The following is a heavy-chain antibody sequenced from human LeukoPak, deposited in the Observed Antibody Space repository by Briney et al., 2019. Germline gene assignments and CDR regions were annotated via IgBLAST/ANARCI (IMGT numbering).Heavy chain of an antibody. CDR2: IYYSGST. CDR3: AREVYSSSWYGGVNWFDP. CDR1: GGSISSYY. J-gene: IGHJ5*02. D-gene: IGHD6-13*01. V-gene: IGHV4-59*01. Sequence: SETLSLTCTVSGGSISSYYWSWIRQPPGKGLEWIGYIYYSGSTNYNPSLKSRVTISVDTSKNQFSLKLSSVTAADTAVYYCAREVYSSSWYGGVNWFDPWGQGALVTVSS.